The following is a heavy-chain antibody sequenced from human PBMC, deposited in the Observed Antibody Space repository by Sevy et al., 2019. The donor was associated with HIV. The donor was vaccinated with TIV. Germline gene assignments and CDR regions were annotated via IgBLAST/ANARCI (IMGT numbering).Heavy chain of an antibody. CDR1: GFTFSGFG. CDR3: AKTPDDSDYYYYGMDV. V-gene: IGHV3-30*18. CDR2: ISYGGTNT. J-gene: IGHJ6*02. Sequence: GGSLRLSCAASGFTFSGFGLHWVRQAPGKGLEWVAVISYGGTNTYYGDSVRGRFTISRDNSKNTLYPQMNSLRAEDTAVYYCAKTPDDSDYYYYGMDVWGQGTTVTVSS. D-gene: IGHD3-3*01.